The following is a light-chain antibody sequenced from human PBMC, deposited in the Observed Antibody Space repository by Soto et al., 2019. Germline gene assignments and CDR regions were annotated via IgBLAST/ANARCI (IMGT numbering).Light chain of an antibody. V-gene: IGKV3-11*01. CDR2: DAS. Sequence: EIVLTQAPATLSLSPGEGATVCCRASQSVSTYLAWYQQKPGQAPRRLIYDASNRATGIPARFSGSGSGTDFTLTISSLEPEDFAIYYCQQRYNWPPITFGQGTRLEIK. CDR1: QSVSTY. J-gene: IGKJ5*01. CDR3: QQRYNWPPIT.